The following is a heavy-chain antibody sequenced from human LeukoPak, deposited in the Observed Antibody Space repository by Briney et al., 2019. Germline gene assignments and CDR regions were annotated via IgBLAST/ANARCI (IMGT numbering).Heavy chain of an antibody. J-gene: IGHJ4*02. Sequence: GASVKVSCKASGYTFTGYYMHWVRQAPGQGLEWMGWINPNSGGTNYAQEFQGRVTMTRDTSISTAYMELSRLRSDDTAVYYCAGEGFGWFGPHDYWGQGTLVTVSS. CDR2: INPNSGGT. CDR1: GYTFTGYY. CDR3: AGEGFGWFGPHDY. V-gene: IGHV1-2*02. D-gene: IGHD3-10*01.